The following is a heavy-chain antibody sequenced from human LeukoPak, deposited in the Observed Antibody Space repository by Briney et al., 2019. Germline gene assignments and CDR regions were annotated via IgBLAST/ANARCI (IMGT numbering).Heavy chain of an antibody. Sequence: SETLSLTCTVSGGSISTYYWSWIRQPPGKGLEWSGYIYYSGSTNYNPSLKSRVTISVDTSKNQFSLKLSSVTAADTAVYYCARVTGGSSGPTYFDYWGQGTPVTVSS. CDR1: GGSISTYY. V-gene: IGHV4-59*01. CDR2: IYYSGST. J-gene: IGHJ4*02. CDR3: ARVTGGSSGPTYFDY. D-gene: IGHD3-22*01.